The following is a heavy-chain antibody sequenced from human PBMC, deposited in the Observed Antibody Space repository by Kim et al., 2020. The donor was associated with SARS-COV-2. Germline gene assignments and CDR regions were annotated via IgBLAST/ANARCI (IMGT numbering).Heavy chain of an antibody. Sequence: SETLSLTCTVSGGSISSSSYYWGWIRQPPGKGLEWIGSIYYSGSTYYNPSLKSRVTISVDTSKNQFSLKLSSVTAADTAVYYCARVFTDGDYVDIDYWGQGTLVTVSS. CDR3: ARVFTDGDYVDIDY. V-gene: IGHV4-39*01. J-gene: IGHJ4*02. CDR1: GGSISSSSYY. D-gene: IGHD4-17*01. CDR2: IYYSGST.